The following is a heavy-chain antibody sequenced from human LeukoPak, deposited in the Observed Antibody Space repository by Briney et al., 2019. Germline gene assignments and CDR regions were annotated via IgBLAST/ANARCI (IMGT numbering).Heavy chain of an antibody. V-gene: IGHV1-2*02. D-gene: IGHD2/OR15-2a*01. CDR2: INPNSGGT. CDR1: GYTFTGYY. Sequence: GASVKVSCKASGYTFTGYYMHWVRQAPGQGLEWMGWINPNSGGTNYAQNFQGRVTMTRDTSISTAYMELSRLRSDDAAVYFCARVVEPTLLLDYWGQGTLVTVSS. J-gene: IGHJ4*02. CDR3: ARVVEPTLLLDY.